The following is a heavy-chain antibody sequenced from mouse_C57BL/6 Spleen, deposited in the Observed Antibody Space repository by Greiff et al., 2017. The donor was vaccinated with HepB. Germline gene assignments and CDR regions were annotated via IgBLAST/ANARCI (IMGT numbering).Heavy chain of an antibody. J-gene: IGHJ4*01. CDR2: INPSTGGT. CDR1: GYSFTGYY. Sequence: EVKLQQSGPELVKPGASVKISCKASGYSFTGYYMNWVKQSPEKSLEWIGEINPSTGGTTYNQKFKAKATLTVDKSSSTAYMQLKSLTSEDSAVYYCARVYGSSCYAMDYWGQGTSVTVSS. CDR3: ARVYGSSCYAMDY. D-gene: IGHD1-1*01. V-gene: IGHV1-42*01.